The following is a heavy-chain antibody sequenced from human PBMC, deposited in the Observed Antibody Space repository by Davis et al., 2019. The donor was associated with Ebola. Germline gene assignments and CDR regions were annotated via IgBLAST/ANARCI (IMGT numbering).Heavy chain of an antibody. CDR1: GYTFSSYA. CDR2: IIPIFGTA. D-gene: IGHD2-8*02. Sequence: AASVKVSCKASGYTFSSYAISWVRQAPGQGLEWMGGIIPIFGTANYAQKFQGRVTITADESTSTAYMELSSLRSEDTAVYYCARGAREIVLVVYAIGSLDYWGQGTLVTVSS. CDR3: ARGAREIVLVVYAIGSLDY. J-gene: IGHJ4*02. V-gene: IGHV1-69*13.